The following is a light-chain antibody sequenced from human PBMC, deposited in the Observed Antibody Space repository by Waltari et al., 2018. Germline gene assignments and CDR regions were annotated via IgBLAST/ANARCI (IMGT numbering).Light chain of an antibody. J-gene: IGKJ1*01. V-gene: IGKV3-20*01. Sequence: EIVLTQSPGTMSLSPGERATISCRASQSVSSNYLAWYQQKPGQAPRLLIYGASSRATDIPDRFSGSGSGTDFTLTISRLEPEDFAVYYCQQYGSSFWTFGQGTKVEIK. CDR3: QQYGSSFWT. CDR1: QSVSSNY. CDR2: GAS.